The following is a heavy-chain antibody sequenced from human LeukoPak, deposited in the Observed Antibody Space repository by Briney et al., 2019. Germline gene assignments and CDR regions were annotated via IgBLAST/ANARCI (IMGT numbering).Heavy chain of an antibody. CDR2: ISAYNGNT. D-gene: IGHD3-22*01. V-gene: IGHV1-18*01. Sequence: ASVKVSCKASRYTFTSYGISWVRQAPGQGLEWMGWISAYNGNTNYAQKLQGRVTMTTDTSTSTAYMELRSLRSDDTAVYYCARGTYYYDSSGYYSGVSPPGFVYWGQGTLVTVSS. CDR1: RYTFTSYG. CDR3: ARGTYYYDSSGYYSGVSPPGFVY. J-gene: IGHJ4*02.